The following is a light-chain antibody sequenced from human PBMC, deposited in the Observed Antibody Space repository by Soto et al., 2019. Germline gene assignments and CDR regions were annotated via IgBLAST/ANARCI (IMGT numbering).Light chain of an antibody. CDR1: ISNIGNNA. CDR2: YDN. J-gene: IGLJ1*01. Sequence: QSLLTQPPSVSEAPRQRVTISCSGSISNIGNNAVNWYQQLPGQAPKIVIYYDNLLTSGVSDRFSGSKSGISASLAISDLQSEDEADYYCASWDDSLNAYVFGPGTKVTVL. CDR3: ASWDDSLNAYV. V-gene: IGLV1-36*01.